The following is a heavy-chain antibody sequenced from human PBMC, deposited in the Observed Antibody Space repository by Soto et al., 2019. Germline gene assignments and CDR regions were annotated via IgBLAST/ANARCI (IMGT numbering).Heavy chain of an antibody. J-gene: IGHJ6*02. D-gene: IGHD3-16*01. CDR1: GGTFSSYA. CDR2: IIPIFGTA. CDR3: ARRWGGSSLAEAPYGLDV. V-gene: IGHV1-69*13. Sequence: SVKVSCKASGGTFSSYAISWVRQAPGQGLEWMGGIIPIFGTANYAQKFQGRVTITADESTSTAYMELSSLRSEDTAVYYCARRWGGSSLAEAPYGLDVWGQGTTVTVSS.